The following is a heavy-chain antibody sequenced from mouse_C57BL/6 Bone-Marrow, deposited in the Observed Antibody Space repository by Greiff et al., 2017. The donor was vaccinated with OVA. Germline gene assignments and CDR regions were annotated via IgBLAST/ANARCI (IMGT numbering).Heavy chain of an antibody. D-gene: IGHD2-4*01. J-gene: IGHJ4*01. CDR2: ISSGSSTI. CDR3: ARGAPYYDYDRRAMDY. V-gene: IGHV5-17*01. Sequence: EVMLVESGGGLVKPGGSLKLSCAASGFTFSDYGMHWVRQAPEKGLEWVAYISSGSSTIYYADTVKGRFTISRDNAKNTLFLQMTSLRSEDTAMYYCARGAPYYDYDRRAMDYWGQGTSVTVSS. CDR1: GFTFSDYG.